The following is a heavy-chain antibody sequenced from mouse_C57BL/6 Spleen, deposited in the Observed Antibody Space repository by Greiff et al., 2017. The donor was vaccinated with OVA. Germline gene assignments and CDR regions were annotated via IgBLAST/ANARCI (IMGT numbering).Heavy chain of an antibody. V-gene: IGHV1-15*01. CDR2: IDPEPGGT. D-gene: IGHD1-1*01. CDR3: TRKAVGGPFAY. CDR1: GYTFTDYE. Sequence: VQLQQSGAELVRPGASVTLSCKASGYTFTDYEMHWVKQTPVHGLEWIGAIDPEPGGTAYNQKFKGKAILTADKSSSTAYMELRSLTSEDSAVYYGTRKAVGGPFAYWGQGTLVTVSA. J-gene: IGHJ3*01.